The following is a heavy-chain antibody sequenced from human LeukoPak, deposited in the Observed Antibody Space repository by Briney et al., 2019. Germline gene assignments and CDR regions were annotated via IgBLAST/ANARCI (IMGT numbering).Heavy chain of an antibody. CDR2: ISSSSSTI. CDR3: ARSITMIVVAPGY. J-gene: IGHJ4*02. V-gene: IGHV3-48*01. CDR1: GFTFSSYS. D-gene: IGHD3-22*01. Sequence: GGSLRLSCAASGFTFSSYSMNWVRQAPGKGLEWVSYISSSSSTIYYADSVKGRFTISRDNAKNSLYLQMNSLRAEDTAVYYCARSITMIVVAPGYWGQGTLVTVSS.